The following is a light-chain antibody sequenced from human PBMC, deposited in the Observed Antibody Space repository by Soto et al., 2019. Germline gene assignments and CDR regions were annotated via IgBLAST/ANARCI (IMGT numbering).Light chain of an antibody. CDR3: QQYTLGT. CDR2: KAS. CDR1: QSISSW. Sequence: DIQMTQSPSTLSASVGDRVTITCRASQSISSWLAWYQQKPGKAPKLLIYKASSLESGVPSRFSGSGSGTEFTLTISSLQPDDFATYYCQQYTLGTFGQGTKVEIK. V-gene: IGKV1-5*03. J-gene: IGKJ1*01.